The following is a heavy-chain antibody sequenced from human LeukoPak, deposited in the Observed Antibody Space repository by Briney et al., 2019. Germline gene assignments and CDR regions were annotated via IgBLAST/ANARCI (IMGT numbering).Heavy chain of an antibody. D-gene: IGHD6-19*01. CDR2: IYYTGNT. V-gene: IGHV4-39*01. Sequence: SETLSLTCTVSGGSISSSSYYWGWIRQPPGKGLEWIGTIYYTGNTYYNPSLKSRVTISVDTSKNQFSLKLSSVTAADTAVCYCASIPGISVSAYYFDYWDQGTLVTVSS. CDR3: ASIPGISVSAYYFDY. CDR1: GGSISSSSYY. J-gene: IGHJ4*02.